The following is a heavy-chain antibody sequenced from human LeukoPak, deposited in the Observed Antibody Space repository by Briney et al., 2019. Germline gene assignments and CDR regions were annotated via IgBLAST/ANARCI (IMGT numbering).Heavy chain of an antibody. CDR2: TTNDGSKK. J-gene: IGHJ4*02. D-gene: IGHD3-16*01. CDR1: GFTFNNYG. V-gene: IGHV3-30*18. Sequence: GGSLRLSCAASGFTFNNYGMHWVRQAPGQGLEWLAVTTNDGSKKYYAESVKGRFTITRDNSKNTLTLQMNGLGVGETAVYYCAKAFAGGIDYWGQGALVTVSS. CDR3: AKAFAGGIDY.